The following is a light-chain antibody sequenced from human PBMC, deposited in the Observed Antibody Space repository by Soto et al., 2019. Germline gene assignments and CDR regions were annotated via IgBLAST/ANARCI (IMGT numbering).Light chain of an antibody. Sequence: EIVLTQSPGTLSLSPEERATLSCRASQSISSSYLAWYQQKPGQAPRLLIYGASSRATGIPDRCSGSGSGTDFTLTFSRLEPEDFAVYYCQQYGSSPWTFGQGTKVEIK. V-gene: IGKV3-20*01. CDR3: QQYGSSPWT. CDR2: GAS. J-gene: IGKJ1*01. CDR1: QSISSSY.